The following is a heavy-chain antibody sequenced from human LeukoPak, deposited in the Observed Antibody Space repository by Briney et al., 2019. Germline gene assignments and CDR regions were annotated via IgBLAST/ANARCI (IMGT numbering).Heavy chain of an antibody. Sequence: GGSLRLSCAASGFTFSSYAMHWVRQAPGKGLEYVSAISSNGGSTYYANSVKGRFTISRDNSKNTLYLQMGSLRAEDMAVYYCARDAGEWLFDYWGQGTLVTVSS. CDR1: GFTFSSYA. D-gene: IGHD3-3*01. V-gene: IGHV3-64*01. J-gene: IGHJ4*02. CDR2: ISSNGGST. CDR3: ARDAGEWLFDY.